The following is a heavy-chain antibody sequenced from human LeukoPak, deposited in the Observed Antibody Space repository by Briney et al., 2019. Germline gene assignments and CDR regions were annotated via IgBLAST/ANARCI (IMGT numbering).Heavy chain of an antibody. Sequence: PGGSLRLSCAASGFTFSSYGMHWVRQAPGKGLEWVAVISYDGSNKYYADSVKGRFTISRDNSKNTLYLQMNSLRAEDTVVYYCAKDLYTAGIVVVPAAIEEDYWGQGTLVTVSS. V-gene: IGHV3-30*18. J-gene: IGHJ4*02. D-gene: IGHD2-2*01. CDR2: ISYDGSNK. CDR1: GFTFSSYG. CDR3: AKDLYTAGIVVVPAAIEEDY.